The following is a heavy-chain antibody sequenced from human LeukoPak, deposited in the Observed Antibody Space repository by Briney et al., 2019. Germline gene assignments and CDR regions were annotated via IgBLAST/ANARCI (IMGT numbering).Heavy chain of an antibody. CDR1: VFTFSIHW. CDR2: VTGDGRST. D-gene: IGHD5-24*01. V-gene: IGHV3-74*01. CDR3: ARDHGYNFDL. J-gene: IGHJ4*02. Sequence: GGSLRLSCAASVFTFSIHWMHWVRHAPGKGLVWVSRVTGDGRSTIYADSVKGGFTISRDNAKNTLFLQMNSLKTEDTAVYYCARDHGYNFDLWGQGTLVTVSS.